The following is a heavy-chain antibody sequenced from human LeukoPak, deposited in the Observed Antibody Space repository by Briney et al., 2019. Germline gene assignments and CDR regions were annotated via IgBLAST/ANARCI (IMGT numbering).Heavy chain of an antibody. D-gene: IGHD2-21*02. CDR2: MYAGGNT. V-gene: IGHV3-66*01. CDR1: GLTVSSSY. CDR3: VGEAYCGGDCYPPY. Sequence: GGSLRLSCAASGLTVSSSYMSWVRQAPGKGLEWVSVMYAGGNTYYADSVRGRFTISRDNSKNTLYLQMNSLRVEDTAVYYCVGEAYCGGDCYPPYWGQGTLVTVSS. J-gene: IGHJ4*02.